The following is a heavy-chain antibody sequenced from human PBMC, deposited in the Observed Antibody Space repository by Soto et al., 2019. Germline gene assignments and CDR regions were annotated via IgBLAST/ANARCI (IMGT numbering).Heavy chain of an antibody. Sequence: QVQLVQSGAEVKKPGASVKVSCKASGYTFTSYAMHWVRQAPGQRLEWMGWINAGTGNTKYSQKFQGRVTITRDTSASKADMEVSSLRSEETAVYYCACTHREIVLSRFAGFDYWGQGTLVTVSS. CDR3: ACTHREIVLSRFAGFDY. V-gene: IGHV1-3*01. D-gene: IGHD3-16*01. CDR1: GYTFTSYA. J-gene: IGHJ4*02. CDR2: INAGTGNT.